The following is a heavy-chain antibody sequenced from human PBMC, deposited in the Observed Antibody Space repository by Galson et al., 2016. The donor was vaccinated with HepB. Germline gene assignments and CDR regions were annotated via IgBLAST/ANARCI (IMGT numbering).Heavy chain of an antibody. CDR2: INAANGDT. J-gene: IGHJ6*02. CDR3: ARGHIVATVDYYYYGLDV. CDR1: GYTFTTYA. V-gene: IGHV1-3*01. Sequence: SVKVSCKASGYTFTTYAMYWVRQAPGQGLEWMGWINAANGDTKYSQKLQGRGTITWDTSANTAHMELSSLRSEDTAVYYCARGHIVATVDYYYYGLDVWGQGTTVTVSS. D-gene: IGHD5-12*01.